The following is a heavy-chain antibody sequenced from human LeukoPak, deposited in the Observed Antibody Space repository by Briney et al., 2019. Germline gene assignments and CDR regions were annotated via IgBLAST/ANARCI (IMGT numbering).Heavy chain of an antibody. D-gene: IGHD3-9*01. Sequence: PSETLSLTCAVYGGSFSGYYWSWIRQPPGKGLEWIGEINHSGSTNYNPSLKSRVTISVDTSKNQFSLKLSSVTTADTAVYYCASAYYDILGGHFDYWGQGTLLTVSS. CDR2: INHSGST. CDR1: GGSFSGYY. J-gene: IGHJ4*02. CDR3: ASAYYDILGGHFDY. V-gene: IGHV4-34*01.